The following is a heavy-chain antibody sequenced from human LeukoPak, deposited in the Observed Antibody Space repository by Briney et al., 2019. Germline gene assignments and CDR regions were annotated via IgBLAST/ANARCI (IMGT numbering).Heavy chain of an antibody. Sequence: GGSLRLSCAAFGFSVSTKYMSWLRQAPGKGPEWVSAIYSGGATYYADSVRGRFTISRDNSKNTLYLQMNSLRAEDTAVYYCASHYDFWSGYYLYWGQGTLVTVSS. V-gene: IGHV3-66*01. CDR3: ASHYDFWSGYYLY. J-gene: IGHJ4*02. CDR2: IYSGGAT. CDR1: GFSVSTKY. D-gene: IGHD3-3*01.